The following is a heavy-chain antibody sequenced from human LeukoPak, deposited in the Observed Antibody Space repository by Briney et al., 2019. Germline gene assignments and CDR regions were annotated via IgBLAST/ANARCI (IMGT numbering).Heavy chain of an antibody. CDR2: ISPSRTYT. D-gene: IGHD3-10*01. CDR1: GFTFSKYT. Sequence: GGSLRLSCAASGFTFSKYTMHWVRQAPGKGLEWVSSISPSRTYTYYADSMRGRFDISRDNAKNSLYLHVNSLRAEDTALYYCARDSASSLDYWGQGTLVTVSS. CDR3: ARDSASSLDY. J-gene: IGHJ4*02. V-gene: IGHV3-21*01.